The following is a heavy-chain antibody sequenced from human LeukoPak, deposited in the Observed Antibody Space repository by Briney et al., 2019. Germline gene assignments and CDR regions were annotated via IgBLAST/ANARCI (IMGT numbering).Heavy chain of an antibody. D-gene: IGHD6-19*01. CDR1: GGSISSYY. CDR3: ARGWSSGWYRNDY. V-gene: IGHV4-59*01. J-gene: IGHJ4*02. CDR2: IYYSGST. Sequence: PSETLSLTCTGSGGSISSYYWSWIRQPPGKGLEWIGYIYYSGSTTYNPSLKSRVTISVDTSKNQFSLKLSSVTAADTAVYYCARGWSSGWYRNDYWGQGTLVTVSS.